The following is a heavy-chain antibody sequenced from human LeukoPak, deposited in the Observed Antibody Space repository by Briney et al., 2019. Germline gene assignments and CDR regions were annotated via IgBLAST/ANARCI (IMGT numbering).Heavy chain of an antibody. D-gene: IGHD6-19*01. CDR3: VTEQQWLG. CDR1: GLSFSNVW. J-gene: IGHJ4*02. V-gene: IGHV3-15*01. CDR2: IKSKTDGGTT. Sequence: GGSLRLSCEVSGLSFSNVWMSWVRQAPGKGLEWVGRIKSKTDGGTTDYAAPVKGRFTISRDDSKNTLSLQMNSLETEDTAVYYCVTEQQWLGWGRGTLVTVPS.